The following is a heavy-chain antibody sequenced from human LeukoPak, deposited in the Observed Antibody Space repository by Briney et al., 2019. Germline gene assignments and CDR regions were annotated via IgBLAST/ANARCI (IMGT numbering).Heavy chain of an antibody. Sequence: ASVKVSCKASGYTFTSYGISWVRQAPGQWLEWMGWISTYNGNTKYTQELQGRVTMTTETSTSTAYMEPRSLRSDDTAVYYCARDQGGSHLFDYWGQGTLVTVSS. CDR2: ISTYNGNT. D-gene: IGHD1-26*01. CDR1: GYTFTSYG. J-gene: IGHJ4*02. CDR3: ARDQGGSHLFDY. V-gene: IGHV1-18*01.